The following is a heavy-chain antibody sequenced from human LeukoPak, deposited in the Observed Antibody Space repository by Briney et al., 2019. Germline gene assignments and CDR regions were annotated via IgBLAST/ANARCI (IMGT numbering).Heavy chain of an antibody. D-gene: IGHD3-22*01. V-gene: IGHV3-23*01. CDR3: AKTNGYYSD. J-gene: IGHJ4*02. CDR2: ISGSGGTT. CDR1: GFSFSSYD. Sequence: PGGSLRLSCAASGFSFSSYDMNWVRQAPGKGLEWVSGISGSGGTTYYADSVKGRFTISRDNSKNSLSLQVSSLRAEDTAVYYCAKTNGYYSDWGQGTLVTVSS.